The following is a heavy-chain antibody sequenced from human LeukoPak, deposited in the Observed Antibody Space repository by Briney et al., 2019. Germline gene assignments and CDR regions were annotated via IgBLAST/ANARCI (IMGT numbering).Heavy chain of an antibody. J-gene: IGHJ4*02. CDR1: GYTFTSYG. CDR2: ISTYNDNT. Sequence: ASVKVSCKASGYTFTSYGISWVRRAPGQGLAWMGWISTYNDNTNYAQKLQGRVTMTTDTSTSTAYMELRSLRSDDTAVYYCARGEGGAVAYYFDYWGQGTLVTVSS. CDR3: ARGEGGAVAYYFDY. V-gene: IGHV1-18*01. D-gene: IGHD6-19*01.